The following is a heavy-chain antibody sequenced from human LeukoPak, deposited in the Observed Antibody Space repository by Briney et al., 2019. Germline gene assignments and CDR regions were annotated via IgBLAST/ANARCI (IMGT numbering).Heavy chain of an antibody. CDR1: GYTFTSYG. V-gene: IGHV1-18*01. J-gene: IGHJ5*02. CDR3: ARYSEYYGSGSYYNPNHRFDP. CDR2: ISAYNGNT. Sequence: GASVKVSCKASGYTFTSYGISWVRQAPGQGLEWMGWISAYNGNTNYAQKLQGRVTMTTDTSTSTAYMELRSLRSDDTAVYYCARYSEYYGSGSYYNPNHRFDPWGQGTLVTVSS. D-gene: IGHD3-10*01.